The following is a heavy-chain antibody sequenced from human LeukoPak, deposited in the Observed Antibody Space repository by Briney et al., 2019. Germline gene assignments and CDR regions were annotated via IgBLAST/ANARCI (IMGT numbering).Heavy chain of an antibody. V-gene: IGHV3-7*01. CDR1: GFTYTVYW. D-gene: IGHD6-19*01. CDR2: IKQDGSEK. Sequence: PGGSLRLSCAASGFTYTVYWMTWVRQDPGKGLEWVANIKQDGSEKYYVDSVKGRFTISRDNAKDLLYLQMNSLRAEDTAVYYCARDQHIAEADYYGMDVWGQGTTVTVSS. CDR3: ARDQHIAEADYYGMDV. J-gene: IGHJ6*02.